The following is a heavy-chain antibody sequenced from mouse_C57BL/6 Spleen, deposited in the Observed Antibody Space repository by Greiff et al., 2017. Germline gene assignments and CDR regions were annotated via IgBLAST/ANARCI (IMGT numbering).Heavy chain of an antibody. CDR2: IDPETGGT. CDR3: TRENFISGGQTC. Sequence: VQLVESGAELVRPGASVTLSCKASGYTFTDYEMHWVKQTPVHGLEWIGAIDPETGGTAYNQKFKGKAILTADKSSSTAYIELRSLSSEDSAVYYCTRENFISGGQTCWGQGTLVTVSA. V-gene: IGHV1-15*01. J-gene: IGHJ3*01. CDR1: GYTFTDYE. D-gene: IGHD1-1*01.